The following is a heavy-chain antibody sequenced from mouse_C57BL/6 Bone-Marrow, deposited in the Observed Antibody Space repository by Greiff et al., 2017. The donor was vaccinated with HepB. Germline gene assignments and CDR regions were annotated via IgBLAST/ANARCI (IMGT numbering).Heavy chain of an antibody. Sequence: QVQLQQSGAELARPGASVKLSCKASGYTFTSYGISWVKPRTGQGLEWIGEIYPRSGNTYYNEKFKGQATLTADKSSSTSDMELRSLTSEDSAVYFCARRPITTVVDYFDYWGQGTTLTVSS. CDR3: ARRPITTVVDYFDY. CDR2: IYPRSGNT. J-gene: IGHJ2*01. CDR1: GYTFTSYG. V-gene: IGHV1-81*01. D-gene: IGHD1-1*01.